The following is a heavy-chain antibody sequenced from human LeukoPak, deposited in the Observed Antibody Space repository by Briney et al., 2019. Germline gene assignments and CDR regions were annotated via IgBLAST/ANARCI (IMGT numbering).Heavy chain of an antibody. CDR2: IYYSGST. V-gene: IGHV4-30-4*01. CDR3: AREYFGREGAIYFDY. Sequence: KPSETLSLTCTVSGGSLSSYYWSWIRPPPGKGLEWIGYIYYSGSTYYNPSLKSRVTISVDTSKNQFSLKLSSVTAADTAVYYCAREYFGREGAIYFDYWGQGTLVTVSS. D-gene: IGHD1-26*01. J-gene: IGHJ4*02. CDR1: GGSLSSYY.